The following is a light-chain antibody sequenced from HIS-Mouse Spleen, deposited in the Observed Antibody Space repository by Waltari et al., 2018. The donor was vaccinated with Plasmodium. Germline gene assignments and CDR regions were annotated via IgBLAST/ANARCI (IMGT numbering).Light chain of an antibody. Sequence: EIVLTQSPGTLSLSLGDRSTLSCRASQSVCSSYLAWYLQKPCQAPRLLNYGASSRATGIPDRFSGSGAGTDFTLIISRLEPEDFAVYYCQQYGSSPPYTFGQGTKLGIK. CDR2: GAS. J-gene: IGKJ2*01. V-gene: IGKV3-20*01. CDR1: QSVCSSY. CDR3: QQYGSSPPYT.